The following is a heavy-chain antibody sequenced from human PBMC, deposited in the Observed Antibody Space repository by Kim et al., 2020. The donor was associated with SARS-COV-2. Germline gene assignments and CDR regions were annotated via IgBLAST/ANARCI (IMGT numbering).Heavy chain of an antibody. J-gene: IGHJ6*02. CDR1: GFTFSSYG. Sequence: GGSLRLSCAASGFTFSSYGMHWVRQAPGKGLEWVAVIWYDGSNKYYADSVKGRFTISRDNSKNTLYLQMNSLRAEDTAVYYCARDIRWVVRSLKEGYYGMDVWGQGTTVTVSS. CDR3: ARDIRWVVRSLKEGYYGMDV. V-gene: IGHV3-33*01. D-gene: IGHD3-10*01. CDR2: IWYDGSNK.